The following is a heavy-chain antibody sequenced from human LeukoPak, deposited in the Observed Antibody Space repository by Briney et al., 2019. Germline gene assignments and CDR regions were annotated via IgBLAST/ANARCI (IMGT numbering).Heavy chain of an antibody. CDR1: GLTFSSYA. Sequence: GGSLRLSCAASGLTFSSYATSWVRQAPGKGLEWVSGISYTGGTYYADSVKGRFTVSRDNSTNTLYLQMNSLRAEDTAVYYCAKNRGGSCYTPPDYWGQGTLVTVSS. J-gene: IGHJ4*02. D-gene: IGHD2-15*01. V-gene: IGHV3-23*01. CDR3: AKNRGGSCYTPPDY. CDR2: ISYTGGT.